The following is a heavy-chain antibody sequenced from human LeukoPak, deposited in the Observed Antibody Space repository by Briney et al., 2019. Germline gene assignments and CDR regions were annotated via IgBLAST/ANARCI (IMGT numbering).Heavy chain of an antibody. J-gene: IGHJ4*02. CDR1: GYTFTSYG. V-gene: IGHV1-18*01. CDR3: AFMSRTYYYDSSGYYYMY. D-gene: IGHD3-22*01. Sequence: ASVKVSCKASGYTFTSYGISWVRQAPGQGLEWMGWISAYNGNTNYAQKLQGRVTMTTDKSTSTAYMELSSLRSEDTAVYYCAFMSRTYYYDSSGYYYMYWGQGTLVTVSS. CDR2: ISAYNGNT.